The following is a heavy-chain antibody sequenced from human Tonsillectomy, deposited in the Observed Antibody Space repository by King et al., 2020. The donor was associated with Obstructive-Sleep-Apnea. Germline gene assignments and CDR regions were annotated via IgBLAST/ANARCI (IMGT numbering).Heavy chain of an antibody. V-gene: IGHV3-21*01. CDR2: ISSSNSYI. J-gene: IGHJ4*02. D-gene: IGHD4-17*01. CDR1: GFSFSTYN. CDR3: ARALWTTVTTLGY. Sequence: QLVQSGGGLVKPGGSLRPSCAASGFSFSTYNMNWVRQAPGKGLGWISCISSSNSYISYAESVKGRFTISRDNAKNSLYLQMNSLRAEDTAIYFCARALWTTVTTLGYWGQGALVTVSS.